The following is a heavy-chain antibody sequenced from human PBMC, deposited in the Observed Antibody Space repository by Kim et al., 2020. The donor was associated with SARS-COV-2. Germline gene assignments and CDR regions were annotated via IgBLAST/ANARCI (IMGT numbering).Heavy chain of an antibody. V-gene: IGHV1-46*01. CDR3: ARVAIACRRFFDY. D-gene: IGHD3-3*02. J-gene: IGHJ4*02. Sequence: ASVKVSCKASGYTFTSYYMHWVRQAPGQGLEWMGIINPSSGSTNYAQKFQGRVTMTRDTSTSTVYMDLSSLRSEDTAVYYCARVAIACRRFFDYWGQGTLVTVSS. CDR2: INPSSGST. CDR1: GYTFTSYY.